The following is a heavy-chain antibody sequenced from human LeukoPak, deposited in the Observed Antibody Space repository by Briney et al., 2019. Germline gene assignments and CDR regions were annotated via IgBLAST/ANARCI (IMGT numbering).Heavy chain of an antibody. D-gene: IGHD3-22*01. V-gene: IGHV3-11*01. CDR1: GFTFSDYY. CDR2: ISSSGSTI. J-gene: IGHJ4*02. Sequence: GGSLRLSCAASGFTFSDYYMNWIRQAPGKGLEWVSYISSSGSTICYADSVKGRFTISRDNAKNSLYLQMNSLRAEDTAVYYCASPRRGITMIVPPYYWGQGTLVTVSS. CDR3: ASPRRGITMIVPPYY.